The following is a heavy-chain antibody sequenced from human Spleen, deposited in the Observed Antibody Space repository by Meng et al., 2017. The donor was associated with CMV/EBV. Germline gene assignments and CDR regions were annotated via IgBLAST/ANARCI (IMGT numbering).Heavy chain of an antibody. CDR1: GFTFSTYT. Sequence: GGSLRLSCAASGFTFSTYTMNWVRQAPGEGLEWVSSISGSNTNIYYADSVKGRFTISRDNAKNSLFLQMNSLTAEDTAVYYCARGKDRIAVAGGSLDYWAQGTLVTVSS. V-gene: IGHV3-21*06. D-gene: IGHD6-19*01. J-gene: IGHJ4*02. CDR2: ISGSNTNI. CDR3: ARGKDRIAVAGGSLDY.